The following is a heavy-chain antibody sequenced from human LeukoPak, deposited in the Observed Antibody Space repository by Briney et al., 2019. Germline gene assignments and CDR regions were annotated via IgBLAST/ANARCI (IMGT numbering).Heavy chain of an antibody. J-gene: IGHJ6*03. CDR2: IWYDESNS. Sequence: GGSLRLSCAASGFTFSDYYMHWVRQAPGKGLEWVAVIWYDESNSYYADSVKGRFTISRDNSKKTLYLQMNSLRAEDTAVYYCAKSFLELEAYDYYMDVWGKGTTVTVSS. CDR1: GFTFSDYY. D-gene: IGHD1-7*01. V-gene: IGHV3-33*06. CDR3: AKSFLELEAYDYYMDV.